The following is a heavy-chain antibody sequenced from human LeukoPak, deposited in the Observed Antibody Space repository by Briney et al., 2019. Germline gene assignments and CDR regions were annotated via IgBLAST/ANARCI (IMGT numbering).Heavy chain of an antibody. D-gene: IGHD5-24*01. J-gene: IGHJ3*01. CDR1: GFTFSSYW. CDR2: ISSDGSTT. CDR3: AKDIQLST. Sequence: PGGSLRLSCAASGFTFSSYWVHWVRQAPGKGLVWVSHISSDGSTTNYANSVKGRFTISRDNSKNTLSLQMNSLRVEDTAMYFCAKDIQLSTWGLGTMVTVSS. V-gene: IGHV3-74*01.